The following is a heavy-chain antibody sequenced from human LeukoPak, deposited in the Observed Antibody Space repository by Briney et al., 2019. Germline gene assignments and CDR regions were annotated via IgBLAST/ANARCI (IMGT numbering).Heavy chain of an antibody. J-gene: IGHJ4*02. V-gene: IGHV1-69*13. D-gene: IGHD3-22*01. Sequence: SVKVSCKASGYTFTSYGISWVRQAPGQGLEWMGGIIPIFGTANYAQKFQGRVTITADESTSTAYMELSSLRSEDTAVYYCARGKGSYDSSGYYDGYFDYWGQGTLVTVSS. CDR2: IIPIFGTA. CDR1: GYTFTSYG. CDR3: ARGKGSYDSSGYYDGYFDY.